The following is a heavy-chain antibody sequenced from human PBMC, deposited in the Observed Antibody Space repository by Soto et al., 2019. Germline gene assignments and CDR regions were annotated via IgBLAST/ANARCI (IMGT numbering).Heavy chain of an antibody. Sequence: GGSLRLSCAASGFTFSSYAMSWVRQAPGKGLEWVSVISGSDDSTYYADSVKGRFTISRDNSKNTLYLQMNSLRAEDTAVYYCAKRSSSSTFDYWSQGTLVTVSS. CDR3: AKRSSSSTFDY. D-gene: IGHD6-6*01. J-gene: IGHJ4*02. V-gene: IGHV3-23*01. CDR1: GFTFSSYA. CDR2: ISGSDDST.